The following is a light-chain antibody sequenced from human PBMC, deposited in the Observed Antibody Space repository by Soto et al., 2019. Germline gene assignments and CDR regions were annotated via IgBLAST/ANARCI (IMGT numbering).Light chain of an antibody. CDR3: SSFASSSTGV. CDR2: GVT. Sequence: QSVLTRAASVSGSPGQSITISCSGGSSDIGDYNYVSWYQQQPGKAPQLMIYGVTNRPSGVSNRFSGSKSGNTASLTISGLQAEDEAEYYCSSFASSSTGVFGGGTQLTVL. CDR1: SSDIGDYNY. J-gene: IGLJ2*01. V-gene: IGLV2-14*03.